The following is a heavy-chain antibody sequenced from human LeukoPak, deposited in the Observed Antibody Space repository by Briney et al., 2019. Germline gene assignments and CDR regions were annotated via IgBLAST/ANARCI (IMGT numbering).Heavy chain of an antibody. V-gene: IGHV3-11*04. CDR3: ARGSYYYYYYMDV. Sequence: GGSLRLSCAASGFTFSDYYMSWIRQAPGKGLEWVSYISSSGSTIYYADSVKGRFTISRDNAKNSLYLQINSLRAEDTAVYYCARGSYYYYYYMDVWGKGTTVTVSS. CDR2: ISSSGSTI. CDR1: GFTFSDYY. J-gene: IGHJ6*03.